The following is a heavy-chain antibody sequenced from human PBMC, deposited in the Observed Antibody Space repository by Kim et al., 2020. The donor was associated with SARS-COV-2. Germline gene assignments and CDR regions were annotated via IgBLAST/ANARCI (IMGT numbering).Heavy chain of an antibody. CDR1: GGSISSYY. J-gene: IGHJ4*02. CDR3: ASTNHPTMIVGAGFDY. D-gene: IGHD3-22*01. Sequence: SETLSLTCTVSGGSISSYYWSWIRQPPGKGLEWIGYIYYSGSTNYNPSLKSRVTISVDTSKNQFSLKLSSVTAADTAVYYCASTNHPTMIVGAGFDYWGQGTLVTVSS. CDR2: IYYSGST. V-gene: IGHV4-59*08.